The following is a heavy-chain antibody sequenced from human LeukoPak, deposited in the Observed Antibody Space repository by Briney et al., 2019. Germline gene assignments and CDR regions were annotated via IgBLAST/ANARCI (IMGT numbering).Heavy chain of an antibody. D-gene: IGHD2-15*01. CDR2: MYYSGST. CDR3: ARYCSGAGCYGIDAFDI. CDR1: GGSVSSGSYY. Sequence: TPGSPFVPWTETGGSVSSGSYYWGWISQPQRKGLEWIGCMYYSGSTYYNPSVKSRVTVSVDTSKNQFSLKLSSVTAADTAVYYCARYCSGAGCYGIDAFDIWGQGTMVTVSS. J-gene: IGHJ3*02. V-gene: IGHV4-39*01.